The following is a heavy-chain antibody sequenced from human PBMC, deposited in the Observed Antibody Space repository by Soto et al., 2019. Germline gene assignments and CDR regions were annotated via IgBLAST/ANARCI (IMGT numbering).Heavy chain of an antibody. CDR3: ARSPYSGNYYGTYGY. CDR1: GYTFTHYA. V-gene: IGHV1-3*01. D-gene: IGHD1-26*01. CDR2: INAGHGTT. J-gene: IGHJ4*02. Sequence: ASVKVSCKTSGYTFTHYAIHWVRQAPGQSLEWMGWINAGHGTTQYSPKFQGRASITRDTSATTASMELNNLRSEDTAVYFCARSPYSGNYYGTYGYWGQGTLVTVSS.